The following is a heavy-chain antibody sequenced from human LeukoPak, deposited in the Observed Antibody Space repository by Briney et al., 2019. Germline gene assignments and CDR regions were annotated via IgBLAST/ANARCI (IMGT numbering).Heavy chain of an antibody. V-gene: IGHV4-39*07. D-gene: IGHD1-26*01. J-gene: IGHJ4*02. CDR3: ARNRVVGAPNFDY. Sequence: ASETLSLTCTVSGGSISSSSYYWGWIRQPPGKGLEWIGSIYYSGSTYYNPSLKSRVTISVDTSKNQFSLKLSSVTAADTAVYYCARNRVVGAPNFDYWGQGTLVTVFS. CDR1: GGSISSSSYY. CDR2: IYYSGST.